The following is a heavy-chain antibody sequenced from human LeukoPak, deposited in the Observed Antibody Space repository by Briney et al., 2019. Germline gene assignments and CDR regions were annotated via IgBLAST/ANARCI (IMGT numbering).Heavy chain of an antibody. D-gene: IGHD3-22*01. V-gene: IGHV4-4*07. J-gene: IGHJ3*01. CDR3: ARDGPYDSGAFHF. CDR1: SDSVSRYY. CDR2: IHASGNT. Sequence: SETLSLTCTVSSDSVSRYYWSWIRQPAGRGLEWIGRIHASGNTNYNPSLKSRVTMSVDTSKNEISLKLNSVTAADTAVYFCARDGPYDSGAFHFWGQGTMVTVSS.